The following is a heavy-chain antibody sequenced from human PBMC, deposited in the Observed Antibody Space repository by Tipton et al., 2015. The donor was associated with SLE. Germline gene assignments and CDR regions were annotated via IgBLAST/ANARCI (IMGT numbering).Heavy chain of an antibody. Sequence: LRLSCAVDGGSFSGYFWSWIRQPPGKGLEWIGAIDHSGSTISNPSLKSRVTISLDTTKKQVSLRVHSVTAADTAIYYCARHGLVPANYVFDYWGQGTQVTVSS. D-gene: IGHD2-2*01. CDR2: IDHSGST. CDR3: ARHGLVPANYVFDY. V-gene: IGHV4-34*01. J-gene: IGHJ4*02. CDR1: GGSFSGYF.